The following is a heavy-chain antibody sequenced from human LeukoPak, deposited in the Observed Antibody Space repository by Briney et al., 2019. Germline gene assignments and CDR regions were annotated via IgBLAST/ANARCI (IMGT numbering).Heavy chain of an antibody. V-gene: IGHV3-74*01. CDR3: ASSLGPLTEY. D-gene: IGHD7-27*01. CDR1: GFNFSSNW. J-gene: IGHJ4*01. Sequence: GGSLRLSCAASGFNFSSNWMHWVGQTPGKGLMWVSRINSGGSGTSYAGSVEGRFTISRDNAKNTLYLQMNNLRAEDTAMYYCASSLGPLTEYWGQGTLVTVSS. CDR2: INSGGSGT.